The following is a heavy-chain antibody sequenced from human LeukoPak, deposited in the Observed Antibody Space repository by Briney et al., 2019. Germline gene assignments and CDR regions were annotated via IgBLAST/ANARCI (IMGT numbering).Heavy chain of an antibody. J-gene: IGHJ6*03. D-gene: IGHD1-14*01. CDR1: GYTFTSYA. CDR3: ARGVNPRYYYYMDV. CDR2: INPNSGGT. V-gene: IGHV1-2*02. Sequence: ASVKVSCKASGYTFTSYAMNWVRQAPGQGLEWMGWINPNSGGTNYAQKFQGRVTMTRDTSISTAYMELSRLRSDDTAVYYCARGVNPRYYYYMDVWGKGTTVTVSS.